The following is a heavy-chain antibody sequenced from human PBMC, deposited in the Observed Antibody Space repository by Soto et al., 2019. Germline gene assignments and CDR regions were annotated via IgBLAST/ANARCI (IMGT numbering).Heavy chain of an antibody. V-gene: IGHV3-21*01. J-gene: IGHJ6*02. Sequence: GRLIRLSCTASGFTFSSYSIHCVSKTPGKGLEWVSSISSSSSYIYYADSVKGRFTISRDNAKNSLYLQMNSLRAEDTAVYYCARDFDPYYYYYGMDVWGQATTVTVSS. CDR3: ARDFDPYYYYYGMDV. CDR1: GFTFSSYS. CDR2: ISSSSSYI.